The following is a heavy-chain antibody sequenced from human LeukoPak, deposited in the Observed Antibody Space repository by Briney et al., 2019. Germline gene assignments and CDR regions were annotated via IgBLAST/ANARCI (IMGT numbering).Heavy chain of an antibody. Sequence: PGGSLRLSCAASGFTFSNYAMSWVRQAPGKGLEWVSTISSSGGTTYYADSVKGRFTISRDSSKNTLYLQMNSLRAEDTALYYCAKDGMYSSSSSYYFDYWGQGTLVTVSS. J-gene: IGHJ4*02. CDR2: ISSSGGTT. D-gene: IGHD6-6*01. V-gene: IGHV3-23*01. CDR3: AKDGMYSSSSSYYFDY. CDR1: GFTFSNYA.